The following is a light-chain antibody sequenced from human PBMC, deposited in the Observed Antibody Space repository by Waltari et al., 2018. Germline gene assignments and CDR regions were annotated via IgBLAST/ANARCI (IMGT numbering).Light chain of an antibody. J-gene: IGKJ1*01. Sequence: DIVVTQSSLSLPVTPGEPASMSCRSSQSLLQSNVDNYLDWYLQKPGQSPQLLICLGSNRASGVPDRFSGSGSGIDFTLKISRVEAEDVGVYYCMQTLQTPWAFGQGTKVEIK. CDR3: MQTLQTPWA. V-gene: IGKV2-28*01. CDR1: QSLLQSNVDNY. CDR2: LGS.